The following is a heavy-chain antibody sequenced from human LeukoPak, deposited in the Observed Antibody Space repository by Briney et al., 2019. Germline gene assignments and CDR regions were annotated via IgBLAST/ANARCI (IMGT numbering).Heavy chain of an antibody. CDR2: IRAYNVNT. CDR1: GYTFTSYG. J-gene: IGHJ4*02. D-gene: IGHD2-15*01. CDR3: ARGLGGSFDY. V-gene: IGHV1-18*01. Sequence: ASVKVSCKASGYTFTSYGISWVRQAPGQGLEGMGLIRAYNVNTDYAQKLERRVTMTTDTSTSTAYMELRSVRSDDTAVYYCARGLGGSFDYWGQGTLITVSS.